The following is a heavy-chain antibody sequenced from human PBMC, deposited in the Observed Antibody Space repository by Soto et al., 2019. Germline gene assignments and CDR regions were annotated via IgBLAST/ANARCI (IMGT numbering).Heavy chain of an antibody. D-gene: IGHD5-12*01. CDR2: IKGDGPNT. CDR3: ARGLSGYYGFDY. Sequence: EVQLVESGGGLVQFGGSLRLSCAASGFTFSSYWMHWVRQVPGKGLVWVSRIKGDGPNTGYADSVKGRFTISRDNVKNSLYLQMNSLRAEDTAVYYCARGLSGYYGFDYWGQGTLVTVSS. J-gene: IGHJ4*02. CDR1: GFTFSSYW. V-gene: IGHV3-74*01.